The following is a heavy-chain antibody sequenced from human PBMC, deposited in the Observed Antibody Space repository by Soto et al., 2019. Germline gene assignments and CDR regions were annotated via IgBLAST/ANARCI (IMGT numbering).Heavy chain of an antibody. Sequence: GASVKVSCKASGYTFTGYYMHWVRQAPGQGFEWMGIINPSGGSTNYAQKFQGRVTMTRDTSTSTVYLELSSLRSEDTAIFYCSRGYPPRDQLGNLPGAFWGQGTLVTVSS. J-gene: IGHJ4*02. V-gene: IGHV1-46*03. CDR3: SRGYPPRDQLGNLPGAF. CDR1: GYTFTGYY. CDR2: INPSGGST. D-gene: IGHD1-1*01.